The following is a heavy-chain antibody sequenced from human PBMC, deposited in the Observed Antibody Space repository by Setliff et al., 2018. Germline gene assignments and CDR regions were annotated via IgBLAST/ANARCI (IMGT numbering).Heavy chain of an antibody. J-gene: IGHJ5*02. CDR2: IKQDGSEK. CDR1: GFTFSSYW. CDR3: ARDPISGSYYVTHNWFDP. D-gene: IGHD3-10*01. V-gene: IGHV3-7*01. Sequence: GGSLRLSCAASGFTFSSYWMSWVRQAPGKGLEWVANIKQDGSEKYYVDSVKGRFTISRDNAKNSLYLQMNSLGAEDTAVYYCARDPISGSYYVTHNWFDPWGQGTLVTVSS.